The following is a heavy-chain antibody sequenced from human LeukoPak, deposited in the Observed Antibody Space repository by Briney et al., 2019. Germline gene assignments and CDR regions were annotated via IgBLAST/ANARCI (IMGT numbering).Heavy chain of an antibody. Sequence: SETLSLTCTVSGGSVSSGSYYWSWIRQPPGKGLEWIGYIYYSGSTNYNPSLKSRVTISVDTSKNQFSLKLSSVTAADTAVYYCARDNRPGMTTALGGIDYWGQGTLVTVSS. J-gene: IGHJ4*02. V-gene: IGHV4-61*01. CDR2: IYYSGST. D-gene: IGHD4-17*01. CDR3: ARDNRPGMTTALGGIDY. CDR1: GGSVSSGSYY.